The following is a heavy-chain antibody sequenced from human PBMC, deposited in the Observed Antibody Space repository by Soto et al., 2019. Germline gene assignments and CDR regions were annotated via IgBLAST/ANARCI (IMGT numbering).Heavy chain of an antibody. Sequence: SETLSLTCTVSGDSISSSRYYWGWIRQPPGKGLEWIGNIYYSGDTYFDPSLKSRVTIFMDTSKKQFSLKLSSVTAADTAMYYFARQSSNFWSGYYLGLRGPGILVTGSS. D-gene: IGHD3-3*01. V-gene: IGHV4-39*01. CDR1: GDSISSSRYY. CDR2: IYYSGDT. CDR3: ARQSSNFWSGYYLGL. J-gene: IGHJ4*02.